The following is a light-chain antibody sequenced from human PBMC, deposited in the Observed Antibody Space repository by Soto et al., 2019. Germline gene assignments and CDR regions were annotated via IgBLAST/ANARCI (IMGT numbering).Light chain of an antibody. J-gene: IGKJ1*01. Sequence: EIVLTQSPATLSLSPGARAPLSCRASQSVSSYLSWYQQRPGQAPRLLIYDVSTRATGIPARFSGSGSGTDFTLTISDVQPEDFALYYCHQRQSWPRTFGQGTKVDIK. CDR1: QSVSSY. V-gene: IGKV3-11*01. CDR2: DVS. CDR3: HQRQSWPRT.